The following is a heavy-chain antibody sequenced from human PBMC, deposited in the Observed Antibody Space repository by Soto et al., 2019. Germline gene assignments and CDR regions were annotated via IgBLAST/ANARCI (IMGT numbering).Heavy chain of an antibody. Sequence: QVQLVESGGGVVQPGRSLRLSCAASGFTFSSYGMHWVRQAPGKGLEWVAVIWYDGSNKYYADSVKGRFTISRDNSKNTLYLQMHSLRAEDTAVYYCARDYGSSSQFDPWGQGTLVTVSS. V-gene: IGHV3-33*01. CDR3: ARDYGSSSQFDP. CDR2: IWYDGSNK. J-gene: IGHJ5*02. D-gene: IGHD6-13*01. CDR1: GFTFSSYG.